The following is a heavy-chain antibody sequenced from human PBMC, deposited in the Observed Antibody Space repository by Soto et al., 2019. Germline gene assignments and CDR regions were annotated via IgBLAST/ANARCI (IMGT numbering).Heavy chain of an antibody. CDR2: ISGSGGST. V-gene: IGHV3-23*01. CDR1: GFTFSSYA. D-gene: IGHD3-3*01. J-gene: IGHJ5*02. Sequence: PGGSLRLSCAASGFTFSSYAMSWVRQAPGKGLEWVSAISGSGGSTYYADSVKGRFTISRDNSKNTLYLQMNSLRAEDTAVYYCGRALYYDFWSGSETYNWFDPWGQGTLVT. CDR3: GRALYYDFWSGSETYNWFDP.